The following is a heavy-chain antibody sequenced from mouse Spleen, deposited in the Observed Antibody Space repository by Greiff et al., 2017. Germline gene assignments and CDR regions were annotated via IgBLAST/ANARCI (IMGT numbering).Heavy chain of an antibody. CDR3: VRGAVFDY. CDR2: IWTGGGT. Sequence: QVQLKESGPGLVAPSQSLSITCTVSGFSLTSYDISWIRQPPGKGLEWLGVIWTGGGTNYNSAFMSRLSISKDNSKSQVFLKMNSLQTDDTAIYYCVRGAVFDYWGQGTTLPVSS. V-gene: IGHV2-9-2*01. D-gene: IGHD1-1*01. CDR1: GFSLTSYD. J-gene: IGHJ2*01.